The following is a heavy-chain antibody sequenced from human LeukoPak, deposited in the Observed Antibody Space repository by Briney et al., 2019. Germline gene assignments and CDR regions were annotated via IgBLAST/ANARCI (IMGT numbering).Heavy chain of an antibody. V-gene: IGHV1-69*08. CDR3: AEDHCTGDNCYHAH. D-gene: IGHD2-15*01. Sequence: ASVKVSSKASGGTLSNNPISWLRQVPGQRLQLMGNISPLIGTTLYTQELQGRVTITTVKSTSTSYMDLYSLTSDDTAVYYCAEDHCTGDNCYHAHWGQGTLVTVSS. J-gene: IGHJ4*02. CDR2: ISPLIGTT. CDR1: GGTLSNNP.